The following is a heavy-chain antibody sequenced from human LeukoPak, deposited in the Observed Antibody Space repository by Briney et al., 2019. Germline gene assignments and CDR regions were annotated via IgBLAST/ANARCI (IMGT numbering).Heavy chain of an antibody. J-gene: IGHJ3*02. CDR1: GGTFSRYA. V-gene: IGHV1-69*04. CDR2: IIPILGIA. D-gene: IGHD1-26*01. CDR3: AINSGSYYGDAFDI. Sequence: SVKVSCKASGGTFSRYAISWVRQAPGQGLEWMGRIIPILGIANYAQKFQGRVTITADKSTSTAYMELSSLRSEDTAVYYCAINSGSYYGDAFDIWGQGTMVTVS.